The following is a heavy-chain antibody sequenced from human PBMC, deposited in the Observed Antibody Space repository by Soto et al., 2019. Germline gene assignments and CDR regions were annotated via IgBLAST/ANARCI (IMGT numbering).Heavy chain of an antibody. V-gene: IGHV6-1*01. J-gene: IGHJ6*02. D-gene: IGHD5-12*01. CDR3: ARSAGKGGYIDV. CDR2: TYYRSKWYN. Sequence: QTLSLSCAISLDSISSHSAACNFIRKSPSRGLEWLGRTYYRSKWYNDYAVSVKSRITINPDTSKNQFSLQLNSVTPADTSVYYCARSAGKGGYIDVWGQGTTVTVSS. CDR1: LDSISSHSAA.